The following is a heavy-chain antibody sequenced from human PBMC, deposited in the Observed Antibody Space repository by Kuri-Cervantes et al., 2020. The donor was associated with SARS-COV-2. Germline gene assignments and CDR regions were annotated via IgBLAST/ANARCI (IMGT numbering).Heavy chain of an antibody. D-gene: IGHD3-3*01. CDR1: GFSLSTSGVG. CDR3: ARFTIFGVVRRYFDY. Sequence: SGPTLVKPTQTLTLTCTFSGFSLSTSGVGVGWIRQPPGKALEWLALIYWDDDKRYGPSLKSRLTITKDTSKNQVVLTMTNMDPVDTATYYCARFTIFGVVRRYFDYWGQGTLVTVSS. V-gene: IGHV2-5*05. J-gene: IGHJ4*02. CDR2: IYWDDDK.